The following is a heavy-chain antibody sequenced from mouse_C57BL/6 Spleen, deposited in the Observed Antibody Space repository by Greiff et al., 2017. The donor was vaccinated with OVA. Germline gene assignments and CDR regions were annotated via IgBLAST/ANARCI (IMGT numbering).Heavy chain of an antibody. J-gene: IGHJ2*01. CDR3: ARNDYDCFDY. CDR1: GFTFSDYG. V-gene: IGHV5-17*01. Sequence: EVKLVESGGGLVKPGGSLKLSCAASGFTFSDYGMHWVRQAPEKGLEWVAYISSGSSTIYYADTVKGRFTISRDNAKNTLFLQMTSLRSEDTAMYYCARNDYDCFDYWGQGTTLTVSS. CDR2: ISSGSSTI. D-gene: IGHD2-4*01.